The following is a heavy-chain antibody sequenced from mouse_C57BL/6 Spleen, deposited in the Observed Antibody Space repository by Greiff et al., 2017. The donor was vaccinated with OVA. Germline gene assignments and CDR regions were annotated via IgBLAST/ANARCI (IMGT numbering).Heavy chain of an antibody. Sequence: VKLVESGPGLVQPSQSLSITCTVSGFSLTSYGVHWVRQPPGKGLEWLGVIWSGGSTDYNAAFISRLSISKDNSKSQVFFKMNSLQADDTAIYYCAKGEEGYYFDYWGQGTTLTVSS. CDR1: GFSLTSYG. CDR2: IWSGGST. V-gene: IGHV2-4*01. CDR3: AKGEEGYYFDY. J-gene: IGHJ2*01.